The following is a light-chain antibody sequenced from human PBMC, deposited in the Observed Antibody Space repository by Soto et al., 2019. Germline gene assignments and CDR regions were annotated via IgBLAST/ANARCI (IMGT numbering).Light chain of an antibody. Sequence: QSVLTQPPSASGTPGQRVIISCSGSSSNIGSNTVNWYQQPPGTAPKLLIYSKNERPSGVPDRFSGSKSGTSASLAISGLQSEEEADYYCAACDDSLNVVFGGGTQLTVL. J-gene: IGLJ2*01. V-gene: IGLV1-44*01. CDR2: SKN. CDR1: SSNIGSNT. CDR3: AACDDSLNVV.